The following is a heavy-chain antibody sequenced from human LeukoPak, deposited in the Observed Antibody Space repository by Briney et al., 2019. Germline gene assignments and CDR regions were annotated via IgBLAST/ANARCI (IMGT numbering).Heavy chain of an antibody. CDR3: ARHSARYYDSSGSYYWYFDL. J-gene: IGHJ2*01. V-gene: IGHV4-59*08. CDR2: IYYSEST. Sequence: SETLSLTCTVSGDSISSDYWTWIRQPPGKGLEWIGYIYYSESTNYNPSLKSRVTISVDTSKNQFSLNLSSVTAADTAVYYCARHSARYYDSSGSYYWYFDLWGRGTLVTVSS. D-gene: IGHD3-22*01. CDR1: GDSISSDY.